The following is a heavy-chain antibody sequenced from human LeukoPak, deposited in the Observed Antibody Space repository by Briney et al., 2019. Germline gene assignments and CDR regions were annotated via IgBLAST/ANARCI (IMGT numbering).Heavy chain of an antibody. D-gene: IGHD3-22*01. CDR1: GFTFSNDP. CDR2: INYSGGST. V-gene: IGHV3-23*01. J-gene: IGHJ4*02. CDR3: AKVNYYHPYF. Sequence: GGSLRLSCAASGFTFSNDPMSWVRQTPGKGLEWVSTINYSGGSTYYADSVKGRFTISRDNFQNTLFLQLNNLRVDDTAVYYCAKVNYYHPYFWGQGTLVTVSS.